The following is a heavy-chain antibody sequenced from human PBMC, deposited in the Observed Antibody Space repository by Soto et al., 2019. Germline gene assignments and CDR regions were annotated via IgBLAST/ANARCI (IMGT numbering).Heavy chain of an antibody. CDR1: GYTFTSYA. D-gene: IGHD2-8*02. Sequence: ASVKVSCKASGYTFTSYAMHWVRQAPGQRLEWMGWINAGNGNTKYSQKFQGRVTITRDTSASTAYMELSSLRSEDTAVYYCARDEGPGVVYATPPGYWGQGTLVTVSS. CDR3: ARDEGPGVVYATPPGY. J-gene: IGHJ4*02. CDR2: INAGNGNT. V-gene: IGHV1-3*01.